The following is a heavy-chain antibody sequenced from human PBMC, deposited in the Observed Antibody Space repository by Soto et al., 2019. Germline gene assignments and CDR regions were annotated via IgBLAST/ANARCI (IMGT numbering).Heavy chain of an antibody. J-gene: IGHJ5*02. CDR3: AKSNDYSKTVNWFDP. CDR1: GFTFSSYA. D-gene: IGHD4-4*01. V-gene: IGHV3-23*01. CDR2: ISGSGGST. Sequence: GGVLRLSCAASGFTFSSYAMSWVRQAPGKGLEWVSAISGSGGSTYYADSVKGRFTISRDNSKNTLYLQMNSLRAEDTAVYYCAKSNDYSKTVNWFDPWGQGTLVTVSS.